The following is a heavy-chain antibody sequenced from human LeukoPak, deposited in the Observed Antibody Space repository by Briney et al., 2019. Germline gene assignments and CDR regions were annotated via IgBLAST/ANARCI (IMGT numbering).Heavy chain of an antibody. CDR2: INQDGTEK. CDR3: ARGGFRFFAH. D-gene: IGHD3-22*01. J-gene: IGHJ5*02. V-gene: IGHV3-7*04. Sequence: GGSLRLSCAASGFTFSSYWMNWVRQAPGNGLEWVANINQDGTEKYYVDSVKGRFTISRDNAKNSLYLQMNSLRAEDTAVYYCARGGFRFFAHWGQGTLVTVSS. CDR1: GFTFSSYW.